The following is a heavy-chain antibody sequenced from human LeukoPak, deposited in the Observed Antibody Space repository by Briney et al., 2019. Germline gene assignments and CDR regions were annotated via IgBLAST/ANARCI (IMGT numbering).Heavy chain of an antibody. CDR3: AREGGYFDWLYHYFDY. CDR2: ITSSGTYI. J-gene: IGHJ4*02. CDR1: GFTFSNYN. V-gene: IGHV3-21*01. Sequence: GGSLRLSCAASGFTFSNYNMNWVRQAPGKAMEWVSSITSSGTYIFYADSVKGRFTISRDNAKNSLYLQMNSLRAEDTAVYYCAREGGYFDWLYHYFDYWGQGTLVTVSS. D-gene: IGHD3-9*01.